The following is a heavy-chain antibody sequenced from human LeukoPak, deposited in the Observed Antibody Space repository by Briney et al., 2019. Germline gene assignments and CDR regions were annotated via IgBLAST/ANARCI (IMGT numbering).Heavy chain of an antibody. V-gene: IGHV4-59*01. CDR2: IYYSGST. D-gene: IGHD4-11*01. J-gene: IGHJ6*03. CDR3: ASSKYSYYYMDV. CDR1: GGSISSYY. Sequence: SETLSLTCTVSGGSISSYYWSWIRQPPGKGLEWIGYIYYSGSTNYNPSLKSRVTISVDTSKNQFSLKLSSVTAADTAVYYCASSKYSYYYMDVWGKGTTVTISS.